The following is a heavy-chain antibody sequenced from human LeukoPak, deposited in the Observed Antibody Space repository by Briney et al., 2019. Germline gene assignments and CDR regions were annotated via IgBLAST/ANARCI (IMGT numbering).Heavy chain of an antibody. J-gene: IGHJ3*02. Sequence: PGGSLRLSCAASGVIVSRNFMSWVRQAPGKGLQWVAIMYAGGTTDYSDSVRGRFHISRDSSNNTLSLQINSLRAEDTAVYYCARDRVVGLGIDNAFDIWGHGTMVAVSS. D-gene: IGHD2-15*01. CDR2: MYAGGTT. V-gene: IGHV3-53*01. CDR3: ARDRVVGLGIDNAFDI. CDR1: GVIVSRNF.